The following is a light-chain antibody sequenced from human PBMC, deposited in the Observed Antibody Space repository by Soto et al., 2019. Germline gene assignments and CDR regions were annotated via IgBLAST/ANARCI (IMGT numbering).Light chain of an antibody. J-gene: IGLJ2*01. Sequence: QSVLTQPPSASGTPGQRVTISCSGNSSNIGSYSVNWYQQLPGTAPKLLIYNSNQRPSGVPDRFSGSKSGTSASLAISGLQSEDEADYYCAARDDSLSVHVVFGGGTKLTVL. CDR3: AARDDSLSVHVV. CDR2: NSN. CDR1: SSNIGSYS. V-gene: IGLV1-44*01.